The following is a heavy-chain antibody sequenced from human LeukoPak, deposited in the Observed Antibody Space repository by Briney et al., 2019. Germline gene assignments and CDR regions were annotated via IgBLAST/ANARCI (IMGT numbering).Heavy chain of an antibody. J-gene: IGHJ3*02. CDR3: ARYHRTGSAFDI. Sequence: PGGSLRLSCAASGFTFSTYCMTWVRQAPGRGLEWVANIKEDGSDKSYVESMKGRYTISRDNAQNSLYLQMNRLGVEDTAVYYCARYHRTGSAFDIWGQGTMVTVSS. D-gene: IGHD1-14*01. V-gene: IGHV3-7*01. CDR2: IKEDGSDK. CDR1: GFTFSTYC.